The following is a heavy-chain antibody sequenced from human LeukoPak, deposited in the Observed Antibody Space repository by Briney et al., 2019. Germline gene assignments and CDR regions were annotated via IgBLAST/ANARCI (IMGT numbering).Heavy chain of an antibody. D-gene: IGHD2/OR15-2a*01. J-gene: IGHJ5*02. CDR1: GYTFTSYG. V-gene: IGHV1-18*01. CDR3: ARVPATLVWFDP. CDR2: ISAYNGNT. Sequence: ASVKVSCKASGYTFTSYGISWVRQTPGQGLEWMGWISAYNGNTNYAQKLQGRVTMTTDTSTSTAYMELRSLRSDDTAVYYCARVPATLVWFDPWGQGTLVTVSS.